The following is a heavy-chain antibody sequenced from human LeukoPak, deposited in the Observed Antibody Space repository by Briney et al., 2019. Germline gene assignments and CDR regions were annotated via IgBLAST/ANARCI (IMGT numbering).Heavy chain of an antibody. V-gene: IGHV1-69*04. CDR3: ARNYDFWSGYGYGMDV. J-gene: IGHJ6*02. CDR2: IIPILGIA. CDR1: GGTFSSYA. D-gene: IGHD3-3*01. Sequence: SVKVSCKASGGTFSSYAISWVRQAPGQGLEWMGRIIPILGIANYAQKFQGRVTITADKSTSTAYMELSSLRSEDTAVYYCARNYDFWSGYGYGMDVWGQGTTVTVSS.